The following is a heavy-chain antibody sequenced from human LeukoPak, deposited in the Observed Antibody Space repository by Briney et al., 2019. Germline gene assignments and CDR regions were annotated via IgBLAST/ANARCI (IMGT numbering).Heavy chain of an antibody. CDR2: ISGSGSST. CDR3: ARDGDSSGWYYFDY. CDR1: GFTFSSYA. D-gene: IGHD6-19*01. J-gene: IGHJ4*02. Sequence: GGSLRLSCAASGFTFSSYAMTWVRQAPGKGLEWVSGISGSGSSTYYADSVKGRFTISRDNAKNSLYLQMNSLRAEDTAVYYCARDGDSSGWYYFDYWGQGTLVTVSS. V-gene: IGHV3-23*01.